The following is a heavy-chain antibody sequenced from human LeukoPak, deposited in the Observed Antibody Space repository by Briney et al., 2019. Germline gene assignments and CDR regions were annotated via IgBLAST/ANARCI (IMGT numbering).Heavy chain of an antibody. CDR1: GFTVSSNY. V-gene: IGHV3-53*01. J-gene: IGHJ4*02. CDR2: IHSGGST. D-gene: IGHD5-12*01. CDR3: ARGRYSGTTYYFDY. Sequence: PGGSLRLSCAASGFTVSSNYMSWVRQAPGKGLEWVSVIHSGGSTYYADSVKGRFTISRDNAKNSLYLQMNSLRAEDTAMYYCARGRYSGTTYYFDYWGQGTLVTVSS.